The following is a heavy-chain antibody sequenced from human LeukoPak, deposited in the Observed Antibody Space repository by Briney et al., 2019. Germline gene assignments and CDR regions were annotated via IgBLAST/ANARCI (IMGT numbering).Heavy chain of an antibody. CDR3: VRRKADSSGYYYVDF. V-gene: IGHV4-38-2*02. Sequence: PSETLSLTCTVCGDSVSSDYLWGWVRQPPGKGLEWIGSMYHSGSTYYNPSLKSRVTISIDTSKNQFSLRLSSVTAADTAVYYCVRRKADSSGYYYVDFWGQGTLVTVSS. CDR2: MYHSGST. D-gene: IGHD3-22*01. CDR1: GDSVSSDYL. J-gene: IGHJ4*02.